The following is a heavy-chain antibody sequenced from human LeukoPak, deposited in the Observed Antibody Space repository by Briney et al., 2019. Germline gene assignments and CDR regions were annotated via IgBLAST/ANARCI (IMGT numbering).Heavy chain of an antibody. Sequence: SETLSLTCTVSGGSISSHYWSWIRQPPGKGLEWIGYIYYSGSTNCNPSLKGRVTISVDTSKNQFSLKLSSVTAADTAVYYCARATISIAARGNWFDPWGQGTLVTVSS. CDR3: ARATISIAARGNWFDP. V-gene: IGHV4-59*11. CDR2: IYYSGST. D-gene: IGHD6-6*01. CDR1: GGSISSHY. J-gene: IGHJ5*02.